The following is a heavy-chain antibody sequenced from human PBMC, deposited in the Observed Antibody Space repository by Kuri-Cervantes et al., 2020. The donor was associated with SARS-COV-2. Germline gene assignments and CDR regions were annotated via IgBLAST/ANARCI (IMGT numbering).Heavy chain of an antibody. V-gene: IGHV3-7*03. CDR3: AKHAVPATHYYYYYMDV. CDR2: IKQDGSEK. CDR1: GFTFSSYW. Sequence: GGSLRLSCAASGFTFSSYWMSWVRQAPGKGLEWVANIKQDGSEKYYVDSVKGRFTISRDNAKNSLYLQMNSLRAEDTAVYYCAKHAVPATHYYYYYMDVWGKGTTVTVSS. D-gene: IGHD2-2*01. J-gene: IGHJ6*03.